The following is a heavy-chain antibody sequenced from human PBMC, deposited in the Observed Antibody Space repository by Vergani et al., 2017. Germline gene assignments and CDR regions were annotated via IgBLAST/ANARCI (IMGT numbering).Heavy chain of an antibody. Sequence: EVQLLESGGGLVQPGRSLRLSCVASGFTFEDYAMHWVRQVPGKGLEWVSGISWNSAIIGYADSVKGRFTISRDNAKNSLYLQMNSLRAEDMALYYCVKDLGITTAALAYWGQGTLVTVSS. J-gene: IGHJ4*02. CDR2: ISWNSAII. CDR1: GFTFEDYA. V-gene: IGHV3-9*03. CDR3: VKDLGITTAALAY. D-gene: IGHD6-13*01.